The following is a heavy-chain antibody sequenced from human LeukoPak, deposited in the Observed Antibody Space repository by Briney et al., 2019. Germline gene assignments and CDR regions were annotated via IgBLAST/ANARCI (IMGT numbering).Heavy chain of an antibody. CDR1: GFTFDDYT. V-gene: IGHV3-43*01. CDR3: AKDTADTADGLFFDY. J-gene: IGHJ4*02. Sequence: GGSLRLSCAASGFTFDDYTMHWVRRASGKGLEWVSLISWDGGSTYYADSVKGRFTISRDNSKNSLYLQMNSLRTEDTALYYCAKDTADTADGLFFDYWGQGTLVTVSS. CDR2: ISWDGGST. D-gene: IGHD5-18*01.